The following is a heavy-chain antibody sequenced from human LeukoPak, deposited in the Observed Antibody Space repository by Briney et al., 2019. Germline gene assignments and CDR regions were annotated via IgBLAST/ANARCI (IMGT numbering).Heavy chain of an antibody. CDR2: IYSGGST. V-gene: IGHV3-66*01. CDR3: ARGGDIVATIPYAFDI. D-gene: IGHD5-12*01. J-gene: IGHJ3*02. CDR1: GFTVSSNY. Sequence: PGGSLRLSCAASGFTVSSNYMSWVRQAPGKGLEWVSAIYSGGSTYYADSVKGRFTISRDNSKNTLYLQMNSLRAEDTAVYYCARGGDIVATIPYAFDIWGQGTMVTVSS.